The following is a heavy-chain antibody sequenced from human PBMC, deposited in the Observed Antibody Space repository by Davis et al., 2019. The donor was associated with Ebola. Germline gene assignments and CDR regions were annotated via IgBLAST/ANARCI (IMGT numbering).Heavy chain of an antibody. Sequence: SLMIPCAASGFTFRTYGMRWARQAPGNGLEWVSSISGSGSRIYYADSVKGRFTISRDTFKNTLDLQMSSLRAEDTAVYYCAKDLKTGSWNGFDYWGQGTLVTVSS. V-gene: IGHV3-23*01. D-gene: IGHD1-1*01. J-gene: IGHJ4*02. CDR3: AKDLKTGSWNGFDY. CDR2: ISGSGSRI. CDR1: GFTFRTYG.